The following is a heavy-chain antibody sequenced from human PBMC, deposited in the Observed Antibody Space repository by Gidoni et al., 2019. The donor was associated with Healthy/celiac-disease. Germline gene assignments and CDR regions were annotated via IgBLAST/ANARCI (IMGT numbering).Heavy chain of an antibody. CDR1: RFTFDDYA. V-gene: IGHV3-9*03. J-gene: IGHJ3*02. CDR2: SSWNSGSI. CDR3: AKGRTHYYDSSGYNAFDI. D-gene: IGHD3-22*01. Sequence: EVQLVESGGGLVQPGRSLRLSCAAPRFTFDDYAMHWVRQAPGKGLAWVSGSSWNSGSIGYADSVKGRFTISRDNAKNSLYLQMNSLRAEDMALYYCAKGRTHYYDSSGYNAFDIWGKGQWSPSLQ.